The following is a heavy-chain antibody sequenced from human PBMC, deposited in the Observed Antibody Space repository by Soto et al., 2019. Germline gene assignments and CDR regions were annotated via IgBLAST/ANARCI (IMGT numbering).Heavy chain of an antibody. J-gene: IGHJ6*02. CDR2: INPNSGGT. D-gene: IGHD7-27*01. CDR1: GYTFTGYY. Sequence: QVQLVQSGAEVKEPGASVKVSCKASGYTFTGYYMHWVRQAPGQGLEWMGWINPNSGGTNYAQKFQGRVTMTRDTSISTAYMELSRLRSDDTAVYYCARDEPSSLGTLHYYYGMDVWGQGTTVTVSS. V-gene: IGHV1-2*02. CDR3: ARDEPSSLGTLHYYYGMDV.